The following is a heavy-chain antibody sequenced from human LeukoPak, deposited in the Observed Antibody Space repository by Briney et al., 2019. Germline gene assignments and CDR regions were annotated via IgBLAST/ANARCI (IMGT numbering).Heavy chain of an antibody. CDR3: ARRLKIAAAAEFDY. CDR1: GYSFTSYW. D-gene: IGHD6-13*01. J-gene: IGHJ4*02. CDR2: IYPGDSDT. Sequence: GESLKISCKGSGYSFTSYWIGWVRQMPGKGLEWMELIYPGDSDTRYSPSFQGQVTISADKSISTAYLQWSSLKASDTAMYYCARRLKIAAAAEFDYWGQGTLVTVSS. V-gene: IGHV5-51*01.